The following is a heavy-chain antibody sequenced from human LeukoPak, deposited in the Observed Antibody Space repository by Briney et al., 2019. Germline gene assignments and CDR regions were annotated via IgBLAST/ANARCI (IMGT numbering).Heavy chain of an antibody. V-gene: IGHV3-33*08. D-gene: IGHD3-3*01. CDR1: GFTFSSYG. CDR3: ARNPKYYDFWSGYRYYYYGMDV. Sequence: GRSLRLSCAASGFTFSSYGMHWVRQAPGKGLEWVAVIWYDGSNKYYADSVKGRFTISRDNSKNTLYLQMNSLRAEDTAVYYCARNPKYYDFWSGYRYYYYGMDVWGQGTTVTVSS. J-gene: IGHJ6*02. CDR2: IWYDGSNK.